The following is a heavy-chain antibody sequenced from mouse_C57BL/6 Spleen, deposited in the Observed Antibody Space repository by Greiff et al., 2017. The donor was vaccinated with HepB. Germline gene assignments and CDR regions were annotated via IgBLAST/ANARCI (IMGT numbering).Heavy chain of an antibody. CDR1: GFTFTDYY. CDR2: IRNKANGYTT. Sequence: EVQVVESGGGLVQPGGSLSLSCAASGFTFTDYYMSWVRQPPGKALEWLGFIRNKANGYTTEYSASVKGRFTISRDNSQSILYLQMNALGAEDSATYYCARFDDGYFAYWGQGTLVTVSA. D-gene: IGHD2-3*01. CDR3: ARFDDGYFAY. V-gene: IGHV7-3*01. J-gene: IGHJ3*01.